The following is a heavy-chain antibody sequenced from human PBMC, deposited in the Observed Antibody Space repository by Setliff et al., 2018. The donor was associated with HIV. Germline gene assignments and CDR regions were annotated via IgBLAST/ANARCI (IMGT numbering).Heavy chain of an antibody. D-gene: IGHD6-19*01. J-gene: IGHJ4*02. CDR1: GGSFIGSSFQ. CDR3: ARDGGSSGWYFVLGYSDY. CDR2: MYYTGST. Sequence: SETLSLTCNVSGGSFIGSSFQSTWIRQAPGKGLEWIGSMYYTGSTYYNPSLKSRVTISIDTSKNQFSLKLNSVTAADTAMYYCARDGGSSGWYFVLGYSDYWGPGTLVTVSS. V-gene: IGHV4-39*02.